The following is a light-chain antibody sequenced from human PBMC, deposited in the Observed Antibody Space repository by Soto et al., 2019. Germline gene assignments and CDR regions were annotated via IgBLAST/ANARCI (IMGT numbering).Light chain of an antibody. CDR1: QGISSY. V-gene: IGKV1-9*01. CDR2: AAS. J-gene: IGKJ4*01. CDR3: QQLNSYPA. Sequence: DIQLTQSPSFLSASVGDRVTITCRASQGISSYLAWHQQKPGKAPKLLIYAASTLQSGVPSRLSGSGSGTEFTLTISSLQPEDFATYYCQQLNSYPAFGGGTKVEIK.